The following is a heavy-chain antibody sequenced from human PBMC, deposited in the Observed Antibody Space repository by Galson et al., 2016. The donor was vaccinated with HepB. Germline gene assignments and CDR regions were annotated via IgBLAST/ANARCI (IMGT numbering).Heavy chain of an antibody. D-gene: IGHD5-24*01. J-gene: IGHJ5*02. CDR3: VKINGYNNGWSYKQFDH. V-gene: IGHV3-23*01. Sequence: SLRLSCAASGFTFNNFAMNWVRQAPGKGLEWVSSITGLGGKAFYSDSVKGRFTFSRDNSANTLFLQMTSLRAEDTAVYYCVKINGYNNGWSYKQFDHWGRGAQVIVST. CDR2: ITGLGGKA. CDR1: GFTFNNFA.